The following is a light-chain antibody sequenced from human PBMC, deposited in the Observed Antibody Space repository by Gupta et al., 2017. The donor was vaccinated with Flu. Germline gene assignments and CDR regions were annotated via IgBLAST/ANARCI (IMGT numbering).Light chain of an antibody. Sequence: LGERATINCKSSQSVLYSSNNKNYLAWYQQKPGQPPKLLIYWASTRESGVPDRFSGSGSGTDFTLTISSLQAEDVAVYYCQQYYSTPFTFGPGTKVDIK. CDR3: QQYYSTPFT. V-gene: IGKV4-1*01. CDR2: WAS. CDR1: QSVLYSSNNKNY. J-gene: IGKJ3*01.